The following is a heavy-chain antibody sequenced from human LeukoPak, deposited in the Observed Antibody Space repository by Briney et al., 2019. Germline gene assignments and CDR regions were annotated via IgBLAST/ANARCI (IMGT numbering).Heavy chain of an antibody. Sequence: GGSLRLSCAASGFTFSDYYMSWIRQAPGKGLEWVSYISSSGSTIYYADSVKGRFTISRDNSKSTLSLHMNSLRAEDTAIYYCAKRTPAYYFDYWGQGTLVAVSS. CDR3: AKRTPAYYFDY. V-gene: IGHV3-11*01. D-gene: IGHD2-15*01. J-gene: IGHJ4*02. CDR2: ISSSGSTI. CDR1: GFTFSDYY.